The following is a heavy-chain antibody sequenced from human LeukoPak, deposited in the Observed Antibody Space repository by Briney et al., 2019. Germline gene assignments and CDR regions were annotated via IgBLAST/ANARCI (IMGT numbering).Heavy chain of an antibody. CDR1: GYSFTSYW. CDR2: IYPGDSDT. Sequence: GESLKISCKGSGYSFTSYWIGWVRQMPGKGLEWMGIIYPGDSDTRYSPSFQGQVTISADKSISTAYLQWSSLKASDTAMYYCARHERMVRGVIGWFDPWGQGTLVTVSS. CDR3: ARHERMVRGVIGWFDP. V-gene: IGHV5-51*01. J-gene: IGHJ5*02. D-gene: IGHD3-10*01.